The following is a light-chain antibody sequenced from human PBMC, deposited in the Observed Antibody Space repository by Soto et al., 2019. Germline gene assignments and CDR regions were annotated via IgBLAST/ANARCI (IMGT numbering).Light chain of an antibody. CDR1: QDIANH. V-gene: IGKV1-33*01. Sequence: DIQMTQSPSSLSASVGDRVTITCQASQDIANHVNWYQQKPGKAPNLLIYDASSLEAGVPSRFSGTVSGTDFSFTISSLQPEDFATYYCQHFYNLPRSFGQGTKVEIK. CDR3: QHFYNLPRS. J-gene: IGKJ1*01. CDR2: DAS.